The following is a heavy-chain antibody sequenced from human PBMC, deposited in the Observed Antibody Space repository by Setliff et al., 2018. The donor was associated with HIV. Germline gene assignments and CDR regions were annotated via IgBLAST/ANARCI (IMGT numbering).Heavy chain of an antibody. Sequence: GGSLRLSCAASGFTFRDYHMNWIRQVPGKGLEWVSFILNSGTSIYYADSVKGRFTISRDNAKNSLYLQMNKLRVEDTAVYYCARVAHHTVVVTAIRQAPRPNAFDMWGQGTTVT. CDR1: GFTFRDYH. V-gene: IGHV3-11*04. J-gene: IGHJ3*02. CDR3: ARVAHHTVVVTAIRQAPRPNAFDM. CDR2: ILNSGTSI. D-gene: IGHD2-21*02.